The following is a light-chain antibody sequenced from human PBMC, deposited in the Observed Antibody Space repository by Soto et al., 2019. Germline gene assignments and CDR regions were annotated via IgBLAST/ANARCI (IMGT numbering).Light chain of an antibody. Sequence: EIVMTQSPATLSVSPGERATLSCRASQSVSINLAWYQQKPGQAPRLLIYGASTRATGIPARFSGSGSGTEFTLTISDLQSEDFAVYYCQQYNNWPWTFGQGTKVETK. J-gene: IGKJ1*01. CDR3: QQYNNWPWT. CDR2: GAS. CDR1: QSVSIN. V-gene: IGKV3-15*01.